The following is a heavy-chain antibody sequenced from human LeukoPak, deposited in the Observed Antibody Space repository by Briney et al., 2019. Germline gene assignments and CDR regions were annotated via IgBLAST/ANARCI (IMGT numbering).Heavy chain of an antibody. Sequence: GGSLRLSCAASGFTFSSYGMHWVRQAPGKGLEWVAFIRYDGSNKYYADSVKGRFTISRDNSKNTLYLQMNSLRAEDTAVYYCAKGGCSSTSCYMDYYMDVWGKGTTVTVSS. J-gene: IGHJ6*03. V-gene: IGHV3-30*02. CDR2: IRYDGSNK. CDR1: GFTFSSYG. CDR3: AKGGCSSTSCYMDYYMDV. D-gene: IGHD2-2*02.